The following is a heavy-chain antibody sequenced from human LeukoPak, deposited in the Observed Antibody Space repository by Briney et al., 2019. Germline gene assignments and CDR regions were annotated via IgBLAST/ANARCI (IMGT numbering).Heavy chain of an antibody. CDR3: ARVSRSSSWYYDAFDI. D-gene: IGHD6-13*01. J-gene: IGHJ3*02. V-gene: IGHV3-7*03. CDR2: IKQDGSEK. Sequence: GGSLRLSCAASGFTFSSYWMSWVRQAPGTGLEWLANIKQDGSEKYYVDSVKGRFTISRDNAKNSLYLQMNSLRAEDTALYYCARVSRSSSWYYDAFDICGQGTMVTVSS. CDR1: GFTFSSYW.